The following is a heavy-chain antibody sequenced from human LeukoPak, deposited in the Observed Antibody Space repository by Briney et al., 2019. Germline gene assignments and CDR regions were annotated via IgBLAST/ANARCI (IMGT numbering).Heavy chain of an antibody. J-gene: IGHJ5*02. CDR3: ARLEPENTAMVTGHIFS. Sequence: PGGSLRLSCAASGFTFSSYSMNWVRQAPGKGLEWVSSISSSSSYIYYADSVKGRFTISRDNAKNSLYLQMNSLRAEDTAVYYCARLEPENTAMVTGHIFSWGQGTLVTVSS. CDR2: ISSSSSYI. V-gene: IGHV3-21*01. CDR1: GFTFSSYS. D-gene: IGHD5-18*01.